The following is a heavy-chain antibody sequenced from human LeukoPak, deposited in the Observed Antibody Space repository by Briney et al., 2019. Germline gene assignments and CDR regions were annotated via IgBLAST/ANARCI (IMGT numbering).Heavy chain of an antibody. CDR1: GNSLSELS. J-gene: IGHJ4*02. CDR3: TTRSDDFWSGFVN. CDR2: FDPEEAKM. Sequence: ALVKVSCKVSGNSLSELSIQWVRQAPGKGLECVGGFDPEEAKMVYAQNFQGRVTMTEDTSTQTAYMELSGLTSGDTAVYYCTTRSDDFWSGFVNWGQGTLVTVSS. D-gene: IGHD3-3*01. V-gene: IGHV1-24*01.